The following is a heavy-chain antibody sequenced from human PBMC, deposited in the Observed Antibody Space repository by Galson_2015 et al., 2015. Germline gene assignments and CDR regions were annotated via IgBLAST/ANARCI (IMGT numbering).Heavy chain of an antibody. CDR1: GFTFSSYG. D-gene: IGHD2-2*01. Sequence: SLRLSCAASGFTFSSYGMHWVRQAPGKGLEWVSGISWNSGSIGYADSVKGRFTISRDNAKNSLYLQMNSLRAEDTALYYCAKGGGGYCSSTSCYGYYMDVWGKGTTVTVSS. CDR3: AKGGGGYCSSTSCYGYYMDV. V-gene: IGHV3-9*01. J-gene: IGHJ6*03. CDR2: ISWNSGSI.